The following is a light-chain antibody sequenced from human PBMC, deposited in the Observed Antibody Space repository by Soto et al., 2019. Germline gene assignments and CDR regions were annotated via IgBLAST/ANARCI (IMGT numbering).Light chain of an antibody. CDR2: AAS. Sequence: DIVMTQSPATLPVSPGERATLSCRASQSVINNLAWYQQKPGQAPRLLIYAASTRATGIPARFSGSGSGTEFTLTISSLQSEDFAVYCCQQYNKWPPGTFGQGTKVEIK. CDR3: QQYNKWPPGT. J-gene: IGKJ1*01. V-gene: IGKV3-15*01. CDR1: QSVINN.